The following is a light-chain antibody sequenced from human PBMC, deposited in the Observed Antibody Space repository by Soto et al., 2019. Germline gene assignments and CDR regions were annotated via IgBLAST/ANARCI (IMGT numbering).Light chain of an antibody. J-gene: IGLJ2*01. CDR2: EGS. CDR3: CSYAGSSTPVV. CDR1: SSDVGSYNL. Sequence: QSALTQPASLSGSPGQSITISCTVTSSDVGSYNLVSWYQQHPGKAPKLMIYEGSKRPSGVSNRFSGSKSGNTASLTISGLQAEDEADYYCCSYAGSSTPVVFGGGTKVTVL. V-gene: IGLV2-23*01.